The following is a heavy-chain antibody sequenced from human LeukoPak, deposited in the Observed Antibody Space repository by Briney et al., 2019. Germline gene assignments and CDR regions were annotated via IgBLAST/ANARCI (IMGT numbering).Heavy chain of an antibody. J-gene: IGHJ4*02. D-gene: IGHD5-24*01. CDR2: IRTTAGGAKYA. CDR1: AFSFTYYP. V-gene: IGHV3-48*02. Sequence: SVKLAFATAAFSFTYYPMNWVRQDTGKGLEWISNIRTTAGGAKYAYYADSVKGRVTFSRDDGKNTLYLHMNSLRDDDTFFFQAEDGIRDAFDYWGQGILVTVSS. CDR3: EDGIRDAFDY.